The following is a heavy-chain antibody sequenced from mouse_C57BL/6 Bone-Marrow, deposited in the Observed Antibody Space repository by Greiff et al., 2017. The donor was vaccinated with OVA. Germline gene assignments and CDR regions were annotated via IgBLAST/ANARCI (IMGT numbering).Heavy chain of an antibody. Sequence: QVQLQQPGAELVRPGSSVKLSCKASGYTFTSYWMHWVKQRPIQGLEWIGNIDPSDSETHYNQKFKDKATLTVDKSSSTAYMQLSSLTSEDSAVYYCARRSRRDYFDYWGQGTTLTVSS. CDR1: GYTFTSYW. V-gene: IGHV1-52*01. CDR3: ARRSRRDYFDY. CDR2: IDPSDSET. J-gene: IGHJ2*01. D-gene: IGHD1-1*01.